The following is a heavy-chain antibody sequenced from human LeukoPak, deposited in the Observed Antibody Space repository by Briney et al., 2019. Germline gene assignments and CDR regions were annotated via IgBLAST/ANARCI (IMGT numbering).Heavy chain of an antibody. Sequence: GGSLRLSCAASGFTFSDYYMSWIRQAPGKGLEWVSYISSSGSTIYYADSVKGRFTISRDNSKNTLYLQMNSLRAEDTAVYYCAKDPPLVAYYFDYWGQGTLVTVSS. CDR1: GFTFSDYY. CDR2: ISSSGSTI. D-gene: IGHD3-9*01. J-gene: IGHJ4*02. V-gene: IGHV3-11*04. CDR3: AKDPPLVAYYFDY.